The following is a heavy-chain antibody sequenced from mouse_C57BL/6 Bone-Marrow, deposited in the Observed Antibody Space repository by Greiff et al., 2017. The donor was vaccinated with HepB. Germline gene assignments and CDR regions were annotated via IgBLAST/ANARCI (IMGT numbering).Heavy chain of an antibody. V-gene: IGHV7-1*01. CDR3: ARDAPYYYGSSYFDV. J-gene: IGHJ1*03. CDR2: SRNKANDYTT. Sequence: EVKLVDSGGGLVQSGRSLRLSCATSGFTFSDFYMEWVRQAPGKGLEWIAASRNKANDYTTEYSASVKGRFIVSRDTSQSILYLQMNALRAEDTAIYYCARDAPYYYGSSYFDVWGTGTTVTVSS. D-gene: IGHD1-1*01. CDR1: GFTFSDFY.